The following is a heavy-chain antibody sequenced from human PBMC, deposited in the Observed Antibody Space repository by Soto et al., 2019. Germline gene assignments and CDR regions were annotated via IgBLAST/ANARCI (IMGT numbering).Heavy chain of an antibody. CDR2: MYAGGNT. CDR1: GFSVTTTY. D-gene: IGHD2-15*01. J-gene: IGHJ6*02. V-gene: IGHV3-53*02. Sequence: EPHVVETGGGLIQPGGSLRLACSVSGFSVTTTYMAWVRQAPGKGLQWVSSMYAGGNTYYADSVKGRFAISRDSSTNTLYLRMNNLRAEDTATYYCARDPGYCNTDRCPTRGTYGLDVWGQGTTVTVSS. CDR3: ARDPGYCNTDRCPTRGTYGLDV.